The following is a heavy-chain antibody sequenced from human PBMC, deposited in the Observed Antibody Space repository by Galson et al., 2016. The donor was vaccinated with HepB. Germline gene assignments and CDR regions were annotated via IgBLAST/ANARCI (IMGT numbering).Heavy chain of an antibody. CDR1: DASFSSGGYY. V-gene: IGHV4-61*08. CDR3: ARAYSTGWYPAKFDS. Sequence: SETLSLTCSVSDASFSSGGYYWDWIRQLPGKGLEWIGHIYYSGSTNYNPSLKSRVAMSVDTSTNQFSLKLSSVTAADTAACYCARAYSTGWYPAKFDSWGQGTLVTVSS. J-gene: IGHJ4*02. D-gene: IGHD6-19*01. CDR2: IYYSGST.